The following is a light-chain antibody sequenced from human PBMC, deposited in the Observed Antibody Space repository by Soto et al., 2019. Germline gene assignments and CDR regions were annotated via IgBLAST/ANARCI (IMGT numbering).Light chain of an antibody. Sequence: EIVLTQSPGTLSLSPGARATLSCRASQSVSSTHLAWYQQKPGQAPRLLIFGASSRATGIPDRFSGSGSGTDFTLTISRLEPEDFAVYYCQHFGSSLWTFGQGTKVEIK. V-gene: IGKV3-20*01. CDR2: GAS. J-gene: IGKJ1*01. CDR1: QSVSSTH. CDR3: QHFGSSLWT.